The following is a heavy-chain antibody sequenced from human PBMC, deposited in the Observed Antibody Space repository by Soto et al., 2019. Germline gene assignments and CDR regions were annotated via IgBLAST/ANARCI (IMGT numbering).Heavy chain of an antibody. J-gene: IGHJ4*02. Sequence: TSETLSLTCTVSGGSISSYYWSWIRQPPGKGLEWIGYIYYSGSTNYNPSLKSRVTISVDTSKNQFSLKLSSVTAADTAVYYCARGFSDTAIDTLDYWGQGTLVTVSS. CDR3: ARGFSDTAIDTLDY. D-gene: IGHD5-18*01. CDR1: GGSISSYY. CDR2: IYYSGST. V-gene: IGHV4-59*12.